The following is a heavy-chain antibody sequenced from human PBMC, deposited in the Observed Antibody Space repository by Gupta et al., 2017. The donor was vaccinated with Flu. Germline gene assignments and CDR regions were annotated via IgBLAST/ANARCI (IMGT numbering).Heavy chain of an antibody. CDR1: GFTFSSYG. D-gene: IGHD3-22*01. J-gene: IGHJ4*02. CDR2: IWDEGRNK. CDR3: ARDSSSGYPDY. V-gene: IGHV3-33*01. Sequence: QVQLVESGGGLVQPGRSLRLSCAASGFTFSSYGISWVRTAPGKGLGWVAVIWDEGRNKYYAESVKGRFTSSRDNSKNTLYLQMNSLRAEDTAVYYCARDSSSGYPDYWGQGTLVTVSS.